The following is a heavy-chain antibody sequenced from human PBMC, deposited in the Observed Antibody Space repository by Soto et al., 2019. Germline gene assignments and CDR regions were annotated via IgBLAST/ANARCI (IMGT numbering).Heavy chain of an antibody. J-gene: IGHJ6*02. CDR2: IYYSGNT. V-gene: IGHV4-31*03. CDR1: GGSINGGGYY. Sequence: QVQLQESGPGLVKPSQTLSLTCTVSGGSINGGGYYWSWIRQHPGKGLEWIGSIYYSGNTYYSPSLKSRVSISXXTXKXXFSLRLSSVTAADTAVYYCARDPSYGDYSYYGMDVWGQGTTVTVSS. D-gene: IGHD4-17*01. CDR3: ARDPSYGDYSYYGMDV.